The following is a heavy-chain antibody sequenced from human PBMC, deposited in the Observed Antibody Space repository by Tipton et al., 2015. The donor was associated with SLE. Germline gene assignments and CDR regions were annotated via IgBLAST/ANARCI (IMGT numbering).Heavy chain of an antibody. V-gene: IGHV4-39*07. CDR3: AIDQIVGASWCFYP. CDR2: IYYSGST. Sequence: LRLSCTVSGGSISSSSYYWGWIRQPPGKGLEWIGSIYYSGSTNYNPSLKSLGTISVDTSKNQFSQKLSSVTAADTAVYYCAIDQIVGASWCFYPWGQGTLVTVSS. CDR1: GGSISSSSYY. J-gene: IGHJ5*02. D-gene: IGHD3-3*01.